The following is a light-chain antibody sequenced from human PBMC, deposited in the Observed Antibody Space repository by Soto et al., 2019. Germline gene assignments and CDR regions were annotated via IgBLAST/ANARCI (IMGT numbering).Light chain of an antibody. CDR1: QNINNY. Sequence: DIQMTQSPSSLSASVGDRVTITCRASQNINNYLAWYQQKPGKAPKLLIFRASTLDTGVPSRFSGSVAGTEFSLTSASLQPDDFASYYCQHYRAYPWPFGQGTKVDI. V-gene: IGKV1-5*03. CDR2: RAS. J-gene: IGKJ1*01. CDR3: QHYRAYPWP.